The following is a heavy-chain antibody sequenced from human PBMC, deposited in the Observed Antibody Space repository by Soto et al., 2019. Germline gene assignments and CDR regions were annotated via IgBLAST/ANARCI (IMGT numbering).Heavy chain of an antibody. CDR3: AKASSIVVVPAAPRWYYFDY. J-gene: IGHJ4*02. D-gene: IGHD2-2*01. Sequence: GGSLRLSCAASGFTFSSYAMSWVRQAPGKGLEWVSAISGSGGSTYYADSVKGRFTISRDNSKNTLYLQMNSLRAEDTAVYYCAKASSIVVVPAAPRWYYFDYWGQGTLVTVSS. CDR2: ISGSGGST. CDR1: GFTFSSYA. V-gene: IGHV3-23*01.